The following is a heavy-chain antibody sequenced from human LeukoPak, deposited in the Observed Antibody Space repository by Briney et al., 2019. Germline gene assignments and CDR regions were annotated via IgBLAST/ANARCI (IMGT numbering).Heavy chain of an antibody. D-gene: IGHD1-7*01. Sequence: ASVKVSCKASGGTFSSYAISWVRQAPGQGLEWMGGIIPIFGTANYAQKFQVRVTITTDESTSTAYMELSSLRSEDTAVYYCARDQELLALGYWGQGTLVTVSS. J-gene: IGHJ4*02. CDR3: ARDQELLALGY. CDR2: IIPIFGTA. CDR1: GGTFSSYA. V-gene: IGHV1-69*05.